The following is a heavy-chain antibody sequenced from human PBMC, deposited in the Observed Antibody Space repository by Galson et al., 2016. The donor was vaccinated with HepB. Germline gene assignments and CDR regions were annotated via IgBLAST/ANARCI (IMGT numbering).Heavy chain of an antibody. CDR1: GFTFSSYS. CDR2: ISSSSSYI. J-gene: IGHJ6*02. D-gene: IGHD2-2*01. CDR3: ARGLYAAILDV. V-gene: IGHV3-21*01. Sequence: SLRLSCAASGFTFSSYSMNWVRQAPGKGLEWVSSISSSSSYIYYADSVKGRFTISRDNAKNSLYLQMNSLRVEDTAIYYCARGLYAAILDVSGQGTTVTVSS.